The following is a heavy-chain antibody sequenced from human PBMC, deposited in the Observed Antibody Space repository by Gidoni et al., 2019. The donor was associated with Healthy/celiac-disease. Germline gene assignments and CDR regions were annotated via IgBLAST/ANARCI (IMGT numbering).Heavy chain of an antibody. Sequence: QVQLVQSGAEVKKPGASVKVSWKASGYTFTGYYMHWVRQAPGQGLEWMGRINPNSGGTTYAQKFQGRVTMTRDTSISTAYMELSRLRSDDTAVYYCASPGYSSSWGNWGQGTLVTVSS. CDR3: ASPGYSSSWGN. J-gene: IGHJ4*02. CDR2: INPNSGGT. CDR1: GYTFTGYY. D-gene: IGHD6-13*01. V-gene: IGHV1-2*06.